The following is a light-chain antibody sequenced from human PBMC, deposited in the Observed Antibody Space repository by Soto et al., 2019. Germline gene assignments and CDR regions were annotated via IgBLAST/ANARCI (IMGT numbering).Light chain of an antibody. Sequence: DLQMSQSPSTLSGSVGDRVTITCRASQTISSWLAWYQQKPGKAPKLLIYKASTLKSGVPSRFSGSESGTEFTLTISSLQPDDFVTYYCQHYNSYSEAFGQGTKVQLK. V-gene: IGKV1-5*03. CDR1: QTISSW. CDR2: KAS. J-gene: IGKJ1*01. CDR3: QHYNSYSEA.